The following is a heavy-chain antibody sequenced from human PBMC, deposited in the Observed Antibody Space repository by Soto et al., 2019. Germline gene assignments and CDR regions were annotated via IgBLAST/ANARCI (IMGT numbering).Heavy chain of an antibody. D-gene: IGHD3-3*01. CDR1: GGAISGYY. CDR2: IYSSGGT. V-gene: IGHV4-4*07. J-gene: IGHJ5*02. Sequence: SETLSLTCTVSGGAISGYYWTWIRQSAGKGLEWIGRIYSSGGTKYNPSLKSRVTMSLDTSKNQFSLRLSSVTAADTAVYYCARGQRFSDSFDPWGQGTLVTVSS. CDR3: ARGQRFSDSFDP.